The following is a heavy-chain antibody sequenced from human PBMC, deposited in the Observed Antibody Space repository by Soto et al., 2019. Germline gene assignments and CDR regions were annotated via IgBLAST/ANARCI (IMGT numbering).Heavy chain of an antibody. CDR1: GFTPSNAH. V-gene: IGHV3-15*01. CDR2: IRSESDDGTT. D-gene: IGHD3-16*01. Sequence: EVQLVESGGGLVEPGGSLRLSCVVSGFTPSNAHMSWVRQPPGKGLEWVGRIRSESDDGTTAYAAPVKGRFTISRDDSKNTLYLQMSSLKTDDTAVYYCTSQPLFGGYSFYFDSWGQGALVTVSS. J-gene: IGHJ4*02. CDR3: TSQPLFGGYSFYFDS.